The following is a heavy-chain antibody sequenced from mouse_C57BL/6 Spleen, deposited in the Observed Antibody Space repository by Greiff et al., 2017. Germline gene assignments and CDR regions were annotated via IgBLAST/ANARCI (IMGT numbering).Heavy chain of an antibody. D-gene: IGHD1-1*02. J-gene: IGHJ4*01. V-gene: IGHV1-55*01. CDR1: GYTFTSSW. CDR3: ASQTGGYAMDY. Sequence: QVQLQQPGAELVKPGASVTMSCKASGYTFTSSWITWVKQRPGQGLEWIGDIYPGSGSTNYNEKFKSKATLTVDTSSSTAYMQLSSLTSEDSAVYYCASQTGGYAMDYWGQGTSVTVSS. CDR2: IYPGSGST.